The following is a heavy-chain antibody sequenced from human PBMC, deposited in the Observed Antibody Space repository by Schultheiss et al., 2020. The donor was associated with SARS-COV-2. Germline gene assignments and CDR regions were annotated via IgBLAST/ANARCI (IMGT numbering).Heavy chain of an antibody. J-gene: IGHJ4*02. D-gene: IGHD6-13*01. V-gene: IGHV3-30*18. Sequence: GESLKISCAASGFTFSSYGMHWVRQAPGKGLEWVAVISYDGSNKYYADSVKGRFTISRDNSKNTLYLQMNSLRAEDTAVYYCAKGIRGIAGYYFDYWGQGTLVTVSS. CDR1: GFTFSSYG. CDR3: AKGIRGIAGYYFDY. CDR2: ISYDGSNK.